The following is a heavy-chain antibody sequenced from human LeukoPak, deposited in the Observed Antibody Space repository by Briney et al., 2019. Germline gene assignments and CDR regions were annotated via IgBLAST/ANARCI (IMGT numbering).Heavy chain of an antibody. CDR3: ARHPTTYSNYGGAPTWFDP. D-gene: IGHD4-11*01. V-gene: IGHV4-38-2*01. CDR1: GYSISSGYY. Sequence: PSETLSLTCAVSGYSISSGYYCGWIRQPPGKGLEWIGSIYHSGSTYYDPSLKSRVTISVDTSKNQFSLKLSSVTAADTAVYYGARHPTTYSNYGGAPTWFDPWGQGTLVTVSS. J-gene: IGHJ5*02. CDR2: IYHSGST.